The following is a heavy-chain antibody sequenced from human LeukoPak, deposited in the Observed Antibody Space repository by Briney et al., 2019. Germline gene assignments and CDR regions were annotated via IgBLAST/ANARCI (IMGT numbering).Heavy chain of an antibody. CDR3: ARGDSTEALHY. D-gene: IGHD2-21*02. V-gene: IGHV4-61*02. J-gene: IGHJ4*02. CDR2: VYASGST. Sequence: EYILRVYASGSTNYLPSIKRRSTITVDTSKTQFSLRLSSLTAADTAVYYCARGDSTEALHYWGRGTLVTVSS.